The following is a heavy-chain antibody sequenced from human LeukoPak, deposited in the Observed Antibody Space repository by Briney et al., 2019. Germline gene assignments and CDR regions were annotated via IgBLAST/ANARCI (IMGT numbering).Heavy chain of an antibody. Sequence: GGSLRLSCAASGFTFSSYAMHWVRQAPGKGLEWVAVISYDGSNKYYADSVKGRFTISRDNSKNTLYLQMNSLRAEDTAVYYCARDRIVVVVAATLGYYYYYGMDVWGQGTTVTVSS. CDR1: GFTFSSYA. CDR2: ISYDGSNK. J-gene: IGHJ6*02. D-gene: IGHD2-15*01. CDR3: ARDRIVVVVAATLGYYYYYGMDV. V-gene: IGHV3-30*04.